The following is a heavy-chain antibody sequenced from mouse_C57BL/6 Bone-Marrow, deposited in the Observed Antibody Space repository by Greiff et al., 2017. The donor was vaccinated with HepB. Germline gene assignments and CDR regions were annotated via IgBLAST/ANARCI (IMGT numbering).Heavy chain of an antibody. Sequence: EVKLQESGGGLVQPGGSLKLSCAASGFTFSDYYMYWVRQTPEKRLEWVAYISNGGGSTYYPDTVKGRFTISRDNAKNTLYLQMSRLKSEDTAMYYCARPLYYDYDWFAYWGQGTLVTVSA. V-gene: IGHV5-12*01. CDR1: GFTFSDYY. J-gene: IGHJ3*01. D-gene: IGHD2-4*01. CDR2: ISNGGGST. CDR3: ARPLYYDYDWFAY.